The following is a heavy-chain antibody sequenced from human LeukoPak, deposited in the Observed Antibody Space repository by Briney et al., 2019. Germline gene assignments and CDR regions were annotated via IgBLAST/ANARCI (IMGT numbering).Heavy chain of an antibody. CDR3: VQKGQILNYGKPD. Sequence: GGSLRLSCAASGFTVSSNYMSWVRQAPGKGLECVSGIDRGVGSTRTYYADSVKGRFTISRDNSKNTLYLQMSDLRADDTAVYYCVQKGQILNYGKPDWGQGTLVTVSS. CDR1: GFTVSSNY. V-gene: IGHV3-53*01. CDR2: IDRGVGSTRT. J-gene: IGHJ4*02. D-gene: IGHD3-16*01.